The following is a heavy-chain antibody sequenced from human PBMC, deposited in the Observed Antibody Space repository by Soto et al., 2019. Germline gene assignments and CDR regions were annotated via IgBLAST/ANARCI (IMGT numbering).Heavy chain of an antibody. V-gene: IGHV1-69*06. CDR2: IIRIFGTA. CDR3: AMCILVVPAAIPIAS. D-gene: IGHD2-2*01. Sequence: QVQLVQSGAEVKKPGSSVKVSCKASGGTFSSYAISWVRQAPGQGLEWMGAIIRIFGTANYAQKFPGRVTITADKSTSTAYMGLSGLRSDDTAVYYCAMCILVVPAAIPIASWGQGTLVTVSS. J-gene: IGHJ4*02. CDR1: GGTFSSYA.